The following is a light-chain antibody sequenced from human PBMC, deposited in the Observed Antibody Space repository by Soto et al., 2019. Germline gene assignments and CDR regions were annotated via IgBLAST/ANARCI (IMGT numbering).Light chain of an antibody. CDR1: SSDVGGYNH. J-gene: IGLJ2*01. CDR3: SSYTSSSTWV. CDR2: EVS. V-gene: IGLV2-14*01. Sequence: QSALTQPASVSGSLGQSITISCTGTSSDVGGYNHVSWYQQHPGKAPKVIIYEVSNRPSGISNRFSGSKSGNTASLTISGLQAEDEADYYCSSYTSSSTWVFGGGTKVTVL.